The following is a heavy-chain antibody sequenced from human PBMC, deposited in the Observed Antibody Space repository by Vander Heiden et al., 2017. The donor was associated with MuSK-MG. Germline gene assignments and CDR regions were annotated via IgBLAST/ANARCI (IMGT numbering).Heavy chain of an antibody. J-gene: IGHJ6*02. D-gene: IGHD2-2*01. CDR3: ARDPTIVVVPAAIPDLYYYYGMDV. V-gene: IGHV1-46*01. Sequence: QVQLVQSGAEVKKPGASVKVSCKASGYTFTSYYMHWVRQAPGQGLEWMGISNPSGGSTSYAQKFQGRVTMTRDTSTSTVYMELSSLRSEDTAVYYCARDPTIVVVPAAIPDLYYYYGMDVWGQGTTVTVSS. CDR2: SNPSGGST. CDR1: GYTFTSYY.